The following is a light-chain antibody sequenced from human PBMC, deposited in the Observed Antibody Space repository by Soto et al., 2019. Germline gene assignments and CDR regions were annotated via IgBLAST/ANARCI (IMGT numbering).Light chain of an antibody. CDR2: YDS. CDR3: QVWHSISDHYV. V-gene: IGLV3-21*04. J-gene: IGLJ1*01. Sequence: SYELTQPPSVSVAPGKTARITCGGNNIGSKSVHWYQQKPGQAPVLVIYYDSDRPSGIPERFSGSNSGNTATLTISRVEAGDEADYYCQVWHSISDHYVFATGTKLTVL. CDR1: NIGSKS.